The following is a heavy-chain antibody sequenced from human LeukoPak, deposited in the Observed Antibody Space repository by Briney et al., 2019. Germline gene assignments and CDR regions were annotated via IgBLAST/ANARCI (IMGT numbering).Heavy chain of an antibody. J-gene: IGHJ4*02. CDR1: GGSLSSSNW. CDR2: IHHGGTT. D-gene: IGHD2-2*01. V-gene: IGHV4-4*02. Sequence: PSETLSLTRAVSGGSLSSSNWWRWARQSPGKGLEGIGEIHHGGTTNYNPSLKSRVTISVAESGKHFSLKLSSVTAADTAVYYCARGDDRASWLVDSWGQGILVTVSS. CDR3: ARGDDRASWLVDS.